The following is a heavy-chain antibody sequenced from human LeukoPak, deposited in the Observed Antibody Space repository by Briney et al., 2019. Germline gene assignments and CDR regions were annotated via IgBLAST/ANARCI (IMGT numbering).Heavy chain of an antibody. V-gene: IGHV1-2*02. CDR2: INPNSGGT. D-gene: IGHD3-10*01. CDR1: GYTFTGYY. Sequence: GASVKVSCKASGYTFTGYYMHWVRQAPGQGLEWMGWINPNSGGTNYAQKFQGRVTMTRDTSISTAYMELSRLRSDDTAVYYCARGRVRGVIMTPLAYWGQGTLVTVSS. J-gene: IGHJ4*02. CDR3: ARGRVRGVIMTPLAY.